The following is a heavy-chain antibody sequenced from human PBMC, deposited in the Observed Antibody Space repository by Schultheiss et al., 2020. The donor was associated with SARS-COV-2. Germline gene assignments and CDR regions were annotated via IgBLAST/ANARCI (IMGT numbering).Heavy chain of an antibody. D-gene: IGHD6-13*01. Sequence: GGSLRLSCAASGFTVSSNYMSWVRQAPGKGLEWVSAISGSGGSTYYADSVKGRFTISRDNSKNTLYLQMNSLRAEDTAVYYCAKDRWGVSSSPFDYWGQGTLVTVSS. CDR2: ISGSGGST. V-gene: IGHV3-23*01. CDR3: AKDRWGVSSSPFDY. CDR1: GFTVSSNY. J-gene: IGHJ4*02.